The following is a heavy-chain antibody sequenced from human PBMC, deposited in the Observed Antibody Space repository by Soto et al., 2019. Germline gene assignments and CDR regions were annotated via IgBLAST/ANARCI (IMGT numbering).Heavy chain of an antibody. CDR3: ARERYSYGLDY. J-gene: IGHJ4*02. CDR2: IYYSGST. CDR1: GGSISSYY. V-gene: IGHV4-59*01. Sequence: SETLSLTCTVSGGSISSYYWSWIRQPPGKGLEWIGYIYYSGSTNYNPSLKSRVTISVDTSKNQFSLKLSSVTAADTAVYYCARERYSYGLDYWGQGTLVTVSS. D-gene: IGHD5-18*01.